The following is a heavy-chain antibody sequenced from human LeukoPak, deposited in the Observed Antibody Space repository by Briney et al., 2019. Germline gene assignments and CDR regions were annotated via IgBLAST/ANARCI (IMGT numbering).Heavy chain of an antibody. CDR3: GRDCSGSPDY. J-gene: IGHJ4*02. D-gene: IGHD3-10*02. CDR1: GFTFSSYS. CDR2: ISSSSSYI. V-gene: IGHV3-21*04. Sequence: GGSLRLSCAASGFTFSSYSMNWVRQAPGKGLEWVSSISSSSSYICYADSVKGRFTISRDNAKNSLYLQMNSLRGEDTAVYYCGRDCSGSPDYWGQGTLVTVSS.